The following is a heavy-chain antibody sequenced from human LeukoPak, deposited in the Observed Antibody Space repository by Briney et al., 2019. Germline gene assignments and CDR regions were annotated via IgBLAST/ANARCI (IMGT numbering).Heavy chain of an antibody. CDR2: INPSGGST. J-gene: IGHJ6*03. CDR1: GYTFTNHY. CDR3: CAATTGYYYYYMDV. V-gene: IGHV1-46*01. Sequence: ASVKVSCKASGYTFTNHYMHWVRQAPGQGLEWMGIINPSGGSTSYAQKFQGRVTMTRDMSTSTVYMELSSLRSEDTAVYYCCAATTGYYYYYMDVWGKGTTVTVSS. D-gene: IGHD4-17*01.